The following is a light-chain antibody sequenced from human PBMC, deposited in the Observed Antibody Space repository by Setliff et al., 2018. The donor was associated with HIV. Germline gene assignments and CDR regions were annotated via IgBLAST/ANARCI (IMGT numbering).Light chain of an antibody. CDR3: SSYTASTTYV. J-gene: IGLJ1*01. CDR1: NSNIGNFNY. Sequence: QSALTQPASVSGSPGQSITISCTGTNSNIGNFNYVSWYQQLPNEVPQLIIYEVSHRASGTSLRFSCSKSGNTASLTISGLQPEDEADYYCSSYTASTTYVFGTGTKVTVL. CDR2: EVS. V-gene: IGLV2-14*01.